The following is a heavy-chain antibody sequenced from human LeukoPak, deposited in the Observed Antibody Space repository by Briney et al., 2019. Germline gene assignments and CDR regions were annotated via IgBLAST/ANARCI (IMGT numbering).Heavy chain of an antibody. CDR3: ARDVYYYDSSGYRGFDY. D-gene: IGHD3-22*01. V-gene: IGHV3-21*01. CDR1: GFTFSSYS. CDR2: ISSSSSYI. Sequence: GGSLRLSCAASGFTFSSYSMNWVRQAPGKGLEWVSSISSSSSYIYYADSVKGRFTISRDNAKNSLYLQMNSLRAEDTAVYYCARDVYYYDSSGYRGFDYWGQGTLVTVSS. J-gene: IGHJ4*02.